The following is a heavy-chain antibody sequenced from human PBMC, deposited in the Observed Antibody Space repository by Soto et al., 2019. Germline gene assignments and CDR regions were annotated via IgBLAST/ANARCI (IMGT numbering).Heavy chain of an antibody. CDR2: INHSGST. J-gene: IGHJ5*02. CDR1: GGSFSGYY. Sequence: QVQLQQWGAGLLKPSETLSLTCAVYGGSFSGYYWSWIRQPPGKGLEWIGEINHSGSTNYNPCLKSRVTISVDPSKNQFSLKLSSVTAADTAVYYCARGERGGYYYGSGRRFDPWGQGTLVTVSS. V-gene: IGHV4-34*01. CDR3: ARGERGGYYYGSGRRFDP. D-gene: IGHD3-10*01.